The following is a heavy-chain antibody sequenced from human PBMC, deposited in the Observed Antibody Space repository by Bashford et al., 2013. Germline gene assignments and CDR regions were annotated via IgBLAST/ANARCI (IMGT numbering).Heavy chain of an antibody. Sequence: GSLRLSCGVSGYTFSSYDMNWVRQAPGKGLEWVSGISVSGGSRYYADSVKGRFTISRDNSQNTLYLQMNSLRAEDTAVYYCAKEGSVVKPYWYFDLWGRGTLVTVSS. J-gene: IGHJ2*01. CDR3: AKEGSVVKPYWYFDL. D-gene: IGHD3-10*01. CDR1: GYTFSSYD. V-gene: IGHV3-23*01. CDR2: ISVSGGSR.